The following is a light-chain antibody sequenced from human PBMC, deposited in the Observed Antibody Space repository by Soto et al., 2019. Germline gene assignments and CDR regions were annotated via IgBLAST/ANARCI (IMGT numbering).Light chain of an antibody. CDR2: GVS. J-gene: IGKJ5*01. CDR3: KQYNNWPRT. CDR1: QLFSSN. Sequence: EIVMMQPPATLSASLGERVTLSCRASQLFSSNLAWYQHKPGQAPRLLIYGVSTRDTGVPDRFSGSASGTEFTLTISSLQSEEFAVYYCKQYNNWPRTFGQGTRLEIK. V-gene: IGKV3-15*01.